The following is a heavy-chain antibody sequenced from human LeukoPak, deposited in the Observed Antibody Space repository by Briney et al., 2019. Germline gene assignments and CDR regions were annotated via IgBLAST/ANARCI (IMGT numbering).Heavy chain of an antibody. J-gene: IGHJ4*02. Sequence: PGGSLRLSCAASGFTFSTYGMNWVRQAPGKGLEWVAVISYDGSNKHYADTVKGRFTIFRDNSKNTLYLQMNSLRAEDTAVYYCAKETIYGAGSYCDYWGQGTLVTVSS. CDR1: GFTFSTYG. CDR3: AKETIYGAGSYCDY. CDR2: ISYDGSNK. V-gene: IGHV3-30*18. D-gene: IGHD3-10*01.